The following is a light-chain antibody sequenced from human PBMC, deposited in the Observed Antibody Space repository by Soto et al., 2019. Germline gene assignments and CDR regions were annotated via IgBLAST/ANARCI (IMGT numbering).Light chain of an antibody. J-gene: IGKJ5*01. CDR1: QSVTNSY. CDR2: GAL. V-gene: IGKV3-20*01. Sequence: ETVLTQSPGTLSLSPGERATLSCRASQSVTNSYLAWFQQKPGQAPRLLIFGALSRATGIPDRFSGSGSGTDFTLTISRLEPEDFAVYYCQQYGSSPRTFGQGARLEI. CDR3: QQYGSSPRT.